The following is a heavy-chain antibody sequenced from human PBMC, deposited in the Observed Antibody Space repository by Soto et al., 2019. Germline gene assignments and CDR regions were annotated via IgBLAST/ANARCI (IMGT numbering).Heavy chain of an antibody. CDR3: ARGSGGYSYYGVDV. CDR1: GFIFSGYA. D-gene: IGHD3-16*01. CDR2: ISYDGSNK. Sequence: HPGGSLRLSCAASGFIFSGYAMHWVRQAQGKGLEWVALISYDGSNKYYADSVKGRFTISRDSSKNTMYLQMNSLRAEDTAVFYCARGSGGYSYYGVDVWGQGTTVTVSS. V-gene: IGHV3-30-3*01. J-gene: IGHJ6*02.